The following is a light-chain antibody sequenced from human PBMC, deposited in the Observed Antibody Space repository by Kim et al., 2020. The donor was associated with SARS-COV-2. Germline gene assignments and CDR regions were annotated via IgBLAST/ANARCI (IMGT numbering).Light chain of an antibody. CDR1: QSLLHSDGETY. CDR2: EVS. J-gene: IGKJ2*01. CDR3: MQALCLPPT. V-gene: IGKV2-29*02. Sequence: DIVMTQSPLSLSVNPGQPAAISCKSSQSLLHSDGETYLYWYLQKPGQSPQLLISEVSSRFSGAPDRFSGSGSGTDFTLKISRVEPGDVGVYYCMQALCLPPTFGLGTKLEIK.